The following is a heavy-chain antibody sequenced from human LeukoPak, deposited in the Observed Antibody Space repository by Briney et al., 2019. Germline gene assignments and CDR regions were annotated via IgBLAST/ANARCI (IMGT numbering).Heavy chain of an antibody. CDR1: GGSFSGYY. CDR3: ARGSGDFDWLYYFDY. V-gene: IGHV4-34*01. J-gene: IGHJ4*02. D-gene: IGHD3-9*01. CDR2: INHSGGT. Sequence: SETLSLTCAVYGGSFSGYYWIYIRQPPGKGLEWIGEINHSGGTNYNPSLKSRVTISVDTSKNQFSLKLSSVTAADTAVYYCARGSGDFDWLYYFDYWGQGTLVTVSS.